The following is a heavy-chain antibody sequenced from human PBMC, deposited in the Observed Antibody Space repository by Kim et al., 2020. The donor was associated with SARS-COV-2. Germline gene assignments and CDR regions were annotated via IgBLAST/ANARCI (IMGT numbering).Heavy chain of an antibody. V-gene: IGHV3-30*04. CDR3: ARDDDYVWGTFRAGGSYYFDS. D-gene: IGHD3-16*02. CDR2: ISYDGSVT. J-gene: IGHJ4*01. CDR1: GFIFNAFA. Sequence: GGSLRLSCAASGFIFNAFAMHWVRQAPGKGLQWVGVISYDGSVTYYADSVKGRLTISRDNSKDTLYLQMNNLRLEDTAVYYCARDDDYVWGTFRAGGSYYFDSWGQGTLVTVSS.